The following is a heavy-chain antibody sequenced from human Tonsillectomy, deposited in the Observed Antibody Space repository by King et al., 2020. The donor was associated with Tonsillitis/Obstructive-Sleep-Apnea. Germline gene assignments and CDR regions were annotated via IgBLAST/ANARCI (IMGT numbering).Heavy chain of an antibody. J-gene: IGHJ5*02. D-gene: IGHD5-18*01. CDR1: GFTFSSYG. V-gene: IGHV3-33*01. CDR2: IWYDGSNK. CDR3: ARGGYSYGLSLWYWFAP. Sequence: VQLVESGGGVVQPGRSLRLSCAASGFTFSSYGMHWVRQAPGKGLEWVAVIWYDGSNKYYADSVKGRFTISRDNSKNTLYLQMNSLRAEDTAVYYCARGGYSYGLSLWYWFAPWGQGTLVTVSS.